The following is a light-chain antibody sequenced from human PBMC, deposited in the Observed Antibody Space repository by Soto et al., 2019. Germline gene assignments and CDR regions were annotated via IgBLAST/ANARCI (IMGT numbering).Light chain of an antibody. CDR2: DAT. CDR1: SSDVGAYNY. Sequence: QSALTQPASVSGSPGQSITISCTGTSSDVGAYNYVSWYQQHPGEAPTLMIYDATSRPSGVSHRFSASKSGNTASLTISGLQAEDEADYYCSSYTSSNTYVFGSGTKLTVL. J-gene: IGLJ1*01. V-gene: IGLV2-14*01. CDR3: SSYTSSNTYV.